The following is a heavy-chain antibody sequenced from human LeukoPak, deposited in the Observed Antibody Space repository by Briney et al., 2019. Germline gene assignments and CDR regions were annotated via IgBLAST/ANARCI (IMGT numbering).Heavy chain of an antibody. V-gene: IGHV3-23*01. CDR1: GFTFSSYG. Sequence: PGGSLRLSCAASGFTFSSYGMSWVRQAPGKGLEWVSAISGSGGSTYYADSVKGRFTISRDNAKNTLYLQTNSLRAEDTAVYYCAREDSSGWLWDRTWGDNWFDPWGQGTLVTVSS. CDR3: AREDSSGWLWDRTWGDNWFDP. D-gene: IGHD6-19*01. CDR2: ISGSGGST. J-gene: IGHJ5*02.